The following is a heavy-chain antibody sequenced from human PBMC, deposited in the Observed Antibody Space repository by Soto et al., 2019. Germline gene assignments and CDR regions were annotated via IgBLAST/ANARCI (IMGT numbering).Heavy chain of an antibody. V-gene: IGHV3-48*02. CDR1: GFTFSSYS. CDR3: ARDPVSTNDYGDYGGYYYYGMDV. CDR2: ISSSRSTI. D-gene: IGHD4-17*01. Sequence: GGSLRLSCAASGFTFSSYSMNWVRQAPGKGLEWVSYISSSRSTIYYADSVKGRFTISRDNAKNSLYLQMNSLRDEDTAVYYCARDPVSTNDYGDYGGYYYYGMDVWGQGTTVTVSS. J-gene: IGHJ6*02.